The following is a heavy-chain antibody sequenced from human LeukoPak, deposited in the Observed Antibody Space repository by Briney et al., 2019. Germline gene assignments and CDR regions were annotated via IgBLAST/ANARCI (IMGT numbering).Heavy chain of an antibody. Sequence: GGSLRLSCAASGFTFDDYAMHWVRQAPGKGLEWVSRINSDGSSTSYADSVKGRFTISRDNAKNTLYLQMNSLRAEDTAVYYCARSISSWSDYWGQGTLVTVSS. CDR1: GFTFDDYA. CDR3: ARSISSWSDY. J-gene: IGHJ4*02. V-gene: IGHV3-74*01. D-gene: IGHD6-13*01. CDR2: INSDGSST.